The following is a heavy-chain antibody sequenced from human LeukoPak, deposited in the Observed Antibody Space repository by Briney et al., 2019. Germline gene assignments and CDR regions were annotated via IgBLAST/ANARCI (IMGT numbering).Heavy chain of an antibody. V-gene: IGHV3-74*01. CDR3: VVDLSGSADY. J-gene: IGHJ4*02. Sequence: GGSLRLSCAASGFSFSNYWFHWVRQAPGEGLVWVSRTNEHGTIINYADSVKGRFTISRDNAKNTLYLQMNSLRTEDSALYYCVVDLSGSADYWGQGTLVIVSS. CDR2: TNEHGTII. D-gene: IGHD3-10*01. CDR1: GFSFSNYW.